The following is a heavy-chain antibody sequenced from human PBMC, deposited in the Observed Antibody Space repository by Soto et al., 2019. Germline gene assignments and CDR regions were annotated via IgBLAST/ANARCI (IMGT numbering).Heavy chain of an antibody. CDR2: IIPILGIA. CDR3: VREGMVGSPYDFDD. D-gene: IGHD3-3*01. Sequence: QFQLVQSGAEVKKPGSSVKVSCQASGGTFSSYTISWVRQSPGQGLEWMGRIIPILGIANYAQKFQGRVTITADKSTSTAYMELSSLRSEATAVYYCVREGMVGSPYDFDDWGQGTLVTVSS. CDR1: GGTFSSYT. J-gene: IGHJ4*02. V-gene: IGHV1-69*08.